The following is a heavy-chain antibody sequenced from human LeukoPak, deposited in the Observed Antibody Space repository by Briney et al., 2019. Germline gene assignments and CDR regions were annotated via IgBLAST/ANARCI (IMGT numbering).Heavy chain of an antibody. V-gene: IGHV4-59*01. Sequence: KTSETLSLTCTVSGGSISSYYWSWIRQPPGKGPEWIGYIYYSGSTNYNPSLKSRVTISVDTSKNQFSLKLSSVTAADTAVYYCARGPTGTGWFDPWGQGTLVTVSS. J-gene: IGHJ5*02. CDR1: GGSISSYY. CDR2: IYYSGST. CDR3: ARGPTGTGWFDP. D-gene: IGHD1-14*01.